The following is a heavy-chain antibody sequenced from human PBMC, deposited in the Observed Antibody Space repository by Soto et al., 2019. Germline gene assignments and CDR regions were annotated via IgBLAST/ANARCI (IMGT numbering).Heavy chain of an antibody. V-gene: IGHV1-46*03. J-gene: IGHJ4*02. CDR2: IDPSGGAT. D-gene: IGHD6-19*01. CDR1: GYTFTSHY. Sequence: SRASGYTFTSHYMHWVRQAHGQGLEWMGMIDPSGGATTYAQKFQGRVTITRDTSTTTVYMQLSSLRPEDTAVYSCSRGLWQWLFDYWGQGTLVTVSS. CDR3: SRGLWQWLFDY.